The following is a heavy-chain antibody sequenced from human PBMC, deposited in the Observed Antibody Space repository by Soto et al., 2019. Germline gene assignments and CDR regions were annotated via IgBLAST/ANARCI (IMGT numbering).Heavy chain of an antibody. CDR3: AIWYDSATTYQACSRD. CDR1: GFIFSSYV. CDR2: ISVNGANT. J-gene: IGHJ4*02. Sequence: EVQVLESGGGVVQPGGSLRLSCAAPGFIFSSYVMGWVRQAPGKGLEWVSTISVNGANTVYADSVKGRFTISRDNSKNMLYLEMNSWIAEDTPIYYCAIWYDSATTYQACSRDCGQGNLATVSA. D-gene: IGHD1-7*01. V-gene: IGHV3-23*01.